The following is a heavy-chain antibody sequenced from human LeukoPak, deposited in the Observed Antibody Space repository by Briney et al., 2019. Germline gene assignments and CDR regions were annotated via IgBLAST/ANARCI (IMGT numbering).Heavy chain of an antibody. J-gene: IGHJ6*02. Sequence: ASVKVSCKASGYTFTSYDINWVRQATGQGPEWMGWMNPNSGNTGYAQKFQGRVTMTRSTSISKAYMELSSLRSEDTAVYYCARGRPRGSGHYYYYDAMDVWGQGTTVTVSS. D-gene: IGHD3-10*01. CDR1: GYTFTSYD. CDR3: ARGRPRGSGHYYYYDAMDV. CDR2: MNPNSGNT. V-gene: IGHV1-8*01.